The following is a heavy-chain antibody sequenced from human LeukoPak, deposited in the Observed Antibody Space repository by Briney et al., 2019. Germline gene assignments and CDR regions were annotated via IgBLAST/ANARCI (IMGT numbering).Heavy chain of an antibody. J-gene: IGHJ4*02. V-gene: IGHV1-46*01. CDR2: INPSGGDT. CDR1: GYTFTSYY. CDR3: AREVMDNLRFDY. D-gene: IGHD1-14*01. Sequence: ASVKVSCKASGYTFTSYYMHWVRQAPGQGLEWMGIINPSGGDTSYAQKFQGRLTMTRDTSTNTVYMELTSLRSEDTAVYYCAREVMDNLRFDYWGQGTLVTVSS.